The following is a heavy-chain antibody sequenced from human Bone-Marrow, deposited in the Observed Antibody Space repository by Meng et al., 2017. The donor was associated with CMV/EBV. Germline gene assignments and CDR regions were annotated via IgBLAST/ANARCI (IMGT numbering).Heavy chain of an antibody. V-gene: IGHV3-21*04. J-gene: IGHJ4*02. CDR1: GFTFSSYS. Sequence: GGSLRLSCAASGFTFSSYSMNWVRQAPGKGLEWVSSISSSSSYIYYADSVKGRFTISRDNAKNSLYLQMNSLRAEDTALYYCARVMLLPWVFDYWGQGILVTVSS. CDR3: ARVMLLPWVFDY. D-gene: IGHD2-15*01. CDR2: ISSSSSYI.